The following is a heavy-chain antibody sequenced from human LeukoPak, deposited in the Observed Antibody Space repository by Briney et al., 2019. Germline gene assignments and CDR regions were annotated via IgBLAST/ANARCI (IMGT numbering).Heavy chain of an antibody. V-gene: IGHV3-74*01. CDR3: ATGQGHGMDV. CDR2: INSDGSST. Sequence: GGSLRLSCAASGFTFSSFWMHWVRHAPGKGLVWVSRINSDGSSTSYADSVKGRFTISKDNAKNTLYLQMNSLRAEDTAVYYCATGQGHGMDVWGQGTTVTVSS. CDR1: GFTFSSFW. J-gene: IGHJ6*02. D-gene: IGHD1-14*01.